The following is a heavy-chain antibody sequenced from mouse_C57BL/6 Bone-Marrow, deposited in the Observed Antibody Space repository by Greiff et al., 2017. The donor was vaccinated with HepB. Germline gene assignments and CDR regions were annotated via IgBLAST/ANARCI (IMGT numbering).Heavy chain of an antibody. D-gene: IGHD2-1*01. CDR3: ARRDYGNQYYAMDY. Sequence: QVQLKQSGAELARPGASVKLSCKASGYTFTSYGISWVKQRTGQGLEWIGEIYPRSGNTYYNEKFKGKATLTADKSSSTAYMELRSLTSEDSAVYFCARRDYGNQYYAMDYWGQGTSVTVSS. CDR1: GYTFTSYG. V-gene: IGHV1-81*01. CDR2: IYPRSGNT. J-gene: IGHJ4*01.